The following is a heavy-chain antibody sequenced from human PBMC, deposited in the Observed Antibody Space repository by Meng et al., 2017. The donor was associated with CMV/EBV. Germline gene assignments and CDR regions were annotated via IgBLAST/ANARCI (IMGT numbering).Heavy chain of an antibody. Sequence: GGSLRLSCAASGFTFGSYEMNWVRQAPGKGLEWVSYISSSGSTIYYADSVKGRFTISSDNAKNSLYLQMNSLRAEATAVYYCAKVRYYGSGSYTYYYYGMDVWGQGNTVTVSS. CDR3: AKVRYYGSGSYTYYYYGMDV. J-gene: IGHJ6*02. V-gene: IGHV3-48*03. CDR2: ISSSGSTI. CDR1: GFTFGSYE. D-gene: IGHD3-10*01.